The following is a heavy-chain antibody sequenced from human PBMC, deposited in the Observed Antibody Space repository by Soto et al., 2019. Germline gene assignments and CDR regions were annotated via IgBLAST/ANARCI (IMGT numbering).Heavy chain of an antibody. Sequence: GGSLRLSCAASGFAFSSYGIHWVRQAPGKGLEWVALIWFDGSNKYYADTVKGRFTISRDNSKNTMSLQINRLRGDDTAVFYCATEGAIVGGTTFDLWGQGTLVTVSS. CDR1: GFAFSSYG. CDR3: ATEGAIVGGTTFDL. J-gene: IGHJ5*02. CDR2: IWFDGSNK. V-gene: IGHV3-33*01. D-gene: IGHD1-26*01.